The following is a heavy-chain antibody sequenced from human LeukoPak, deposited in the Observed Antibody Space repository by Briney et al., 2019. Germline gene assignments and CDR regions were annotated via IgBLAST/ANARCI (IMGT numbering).Heavy chain of an antibody. D-gene: IGHD2-2*01. CDR3: ARAGPAAMGDWFDP. J-gene: IGHJ5*02. CDR2: INPNSGGT. Sequence: ASVKVSCKASGYTFTGYYMHWVRQAPGQGLEWMGWINPNSGGTNYAQKFQGRVTMTRDTSISTAYMELSRLRSDDTAVYYCARAGPAAMGDWFDPWGQGTLVTVSS. V-gene: IGHV1-2*02. CDR1: GYTFTGYY.